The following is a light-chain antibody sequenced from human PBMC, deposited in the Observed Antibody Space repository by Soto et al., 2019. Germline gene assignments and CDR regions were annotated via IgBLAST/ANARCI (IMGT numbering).Light chain of an antibody. J-gene: IGLJ2*01. Sequence: QSALTQPASVSGSPGQSITISCTGTSSDVGGYNYVSWYQQHPGKAPKLMIYDVSNRPSGVSNRFSGSKAGNTASLTISGLQAEDEPDYYCSSYTSSSTLFGGGTKLTV. CDR1: SSDVGGYNY. V-gene: IGLV2-14*01. CDR3: SSYTSSSTL. CDR2: DVS.